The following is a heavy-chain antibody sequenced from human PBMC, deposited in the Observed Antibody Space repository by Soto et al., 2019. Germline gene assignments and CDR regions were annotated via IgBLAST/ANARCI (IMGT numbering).Heavy chain of an antibody. CDR3: DREVVSSGYNFFRFDP. J-gene: IGHJ5*02. CDR2: INVYRGNT. Sequence: QVQLVQSGAEVKKPGASVKVSCKSSGYTFSNYGIAWVRQAPGQGLEWVGWINVYRGNTNYAQKVHGRVTMTADTSTKSAYMELTSLRSDDTDVYFCDREVVSSGYNFFRFDPWGQGTLVTVSS. V-gene: IGHV1-18*01. D-gene: IGHD6-19*01. CDR1: GYTFSNYG.